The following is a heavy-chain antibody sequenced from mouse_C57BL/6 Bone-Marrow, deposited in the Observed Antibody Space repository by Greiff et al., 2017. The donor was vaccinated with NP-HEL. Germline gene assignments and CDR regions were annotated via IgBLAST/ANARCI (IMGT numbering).Heavy chain of an antibody. CDR1: GFNIKDDY. CDR3: TADGYYRYFDV. CDR2: IDPKNGDT. J-gene: IGHJ1*03. V-gene: IGHV14-4*01. Sequence: VQLKQSGAELVRPGASVKLSCTASGFNIKDDYMHWVKQRPEQGLEWIGWIDPKNGDTEYASKFQGKATITADTSSNTAYLQLSSLTSEDTAVYYCTADGYYRYFDVWGTGTTVTVSS. D-gene: IGHD2-3*01.